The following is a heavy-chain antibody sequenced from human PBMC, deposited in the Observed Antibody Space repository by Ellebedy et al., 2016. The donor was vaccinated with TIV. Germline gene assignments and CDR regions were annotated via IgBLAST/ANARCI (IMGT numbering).Heavy chain of an antibody. CDR1: GFTFSSYG. J-gene: IGHJ4*02. Sequence: GESLKIPCAASGFTFSSYGMHWVRQAPGKGLEWVAVIWYDGSNKYYADSVKGRFTISRDNSKNTLYLQMNSLRAEDAAVYYCARDMRSYHSFDYWGQGTLVTVSS. V-gene: IGHV3-33*08. CDR3: ARDMRSYHSFDY. CDR2: IWYDGSNK. D-gene: IGHD1-26*01.